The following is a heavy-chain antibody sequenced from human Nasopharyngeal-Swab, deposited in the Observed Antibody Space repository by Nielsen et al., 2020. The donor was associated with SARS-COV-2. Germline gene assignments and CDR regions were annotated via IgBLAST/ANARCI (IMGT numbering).Heavy chain of an antibody. CDR2: IYPGDSDT. Sequence: WIRQPPGKGLEWMEIIYPGDSDTRYSPSFQGQVTISADKSISTAYLQWSSLKASGTAMYYCARHKNDFWSGYYSDVWGQGTTVTVSS. CDR3: ARHKNDFWSGYYSDV. J-gene: IGHJ6*02. D-gene: IGHD3-3*01. V-gene: IGHV5-51*01.